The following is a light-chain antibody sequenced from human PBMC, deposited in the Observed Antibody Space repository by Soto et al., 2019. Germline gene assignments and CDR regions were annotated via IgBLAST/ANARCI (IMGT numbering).Light chain of an antibody. CDR1: SIDVGRYNY. V-gene: IGLV2-14*01. CDR2: EVN. Sequence: QSVLTQPASVSGSPGQSITISCTLTSIDVGRYNYVSWYQQYPGKAPRLMIYEVNNRPSGVSNRFSGSKSGNTASLTISGLQAEDEADYYCSSYTTSSTRLFGTGTKVTVL. CDR3: SSYTTSSTRL. J-gene: IGLJ1*01.